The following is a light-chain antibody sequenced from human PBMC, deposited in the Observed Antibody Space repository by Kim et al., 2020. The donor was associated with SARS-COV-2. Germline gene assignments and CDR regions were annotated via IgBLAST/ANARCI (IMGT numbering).Light chain of an antibody. CDR2: DAT. CDR3: TAYTTSSSLV. J-gene: IGLJ3*02. V-gene: IGLV2-14*03. CDR1: SSDVGAYNY. Sequence: GQAITSAVTGTSSDVGAYNYVSWYQQHPGKAPKLLIYDATYRPSGVSDRFSASKSGNTASLTISELQTEDEADYYCTAYTTSSSLVFGGGTQLTVL.